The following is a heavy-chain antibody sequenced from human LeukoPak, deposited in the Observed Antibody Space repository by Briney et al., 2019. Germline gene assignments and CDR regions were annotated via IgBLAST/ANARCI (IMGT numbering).Heavy chain of an antibody. CDR3: ASQSSGSYFNCFDP. Sequence: SETLSLTCAVYGGSFSGYYWSWIRQPPGKGLEWIGEINHSGSTNYNPSLKSRVTISVGTSKNQFSLKLSSVTAADTAVYYCASQSSGSYFNCFDPWGQGTLVTVSS. J-gene: IGHJ5*02. V-gene: IGHV4-34*01. CDR1: GGSFSGYY. CDR2: INHSGST. D-gene: IGHD3-10*01.